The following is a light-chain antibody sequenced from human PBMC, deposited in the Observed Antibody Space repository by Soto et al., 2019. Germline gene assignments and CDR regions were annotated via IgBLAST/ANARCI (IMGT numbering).Light chain of an antibody. Sequence: ELVMTQSPATLSLSPGERATLSCRASQNIDGGLAWYQQKGGQPPRLLIYGASTRATGIPARFTGSGSGTEFTLTISVLESEDFAVYYCQQYNSWPLTFGPGTKVESK. CDR1: QNIDGG. J-gene: IGKJ1*01. CDR2: GAS. V-gene: IGKV3-15*01. CDR3: QQYNSWPLT.